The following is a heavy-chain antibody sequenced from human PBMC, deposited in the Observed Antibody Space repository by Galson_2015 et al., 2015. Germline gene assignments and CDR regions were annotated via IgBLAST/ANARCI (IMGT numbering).Heavy chain of an antibody. Sequence: SLRLSCASSGFTFSTYAMSWVRQAPGKGLEWVSVISGSAANTYYADSVKGRFTISRDNSKNTLYLQMNSLRAEDTAIYYCAKNWGMYYYYTMDVWARGPRSPSP. V-gene: IGHV3-23*01. J-gene: IGHJ6*03. CDR3: AKNWGMYYYYTMDV. CDR1: GFTFSTYA. D-gene: IGHD2-8*01. CDR2: ISGSAANT.